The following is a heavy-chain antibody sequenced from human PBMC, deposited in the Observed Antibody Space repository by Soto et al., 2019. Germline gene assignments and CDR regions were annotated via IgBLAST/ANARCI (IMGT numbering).Heavy chain of an antibody. Sequence: SETLSLTCTVSGGSISSSSYYWGWIRQPPGKGLEWIGSIYYSGSTYYNPSLKSRVTISVDTSKNQFSLKLSSVTAADTAVYYCARLKWLGEFFVLENWFDPGGQGPLVTVSS. D-gene: IGHD3-10*01. V-gene: IGHV4-39*01. J-gene: IGHJ5*02. CDR1: GGSISSSSYY. CDR3: ARLKWLGEFFVLENWFDP. CDR2: IYYSGST.